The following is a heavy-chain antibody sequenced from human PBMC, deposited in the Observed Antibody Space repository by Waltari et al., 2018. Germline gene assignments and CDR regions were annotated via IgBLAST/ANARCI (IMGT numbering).Heavy chain of an antibody. D-gene: IGHD5-18*01. CDR1: GGSISRGSSS. V-gene: IGHV4-61*02. CDR3: ARGSGGGYSYGCLDY. J-gene: IGHJ4*02. Sequence: QVQLQESGPGLVNPSQTMSLTCTAPGGSISRGSSSWCWIRQPAAKGLEWIGRIYTSGSTNYNPPLKSRVTISVDTSKNQFSLKLSSVTAADTAVYYCARGSGGGYSYGCLDYWGQGTLVTVSS. CDR2: IYTSGST.